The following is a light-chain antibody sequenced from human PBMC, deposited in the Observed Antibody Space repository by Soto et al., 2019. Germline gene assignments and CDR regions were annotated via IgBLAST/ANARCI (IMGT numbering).Light chain of an antibody. J-gene: IGKJ4*01. CDR2: AGT. Sequence: IQLTQSPSSLSASVGDRVTITCRASQDINSYLAWYQQKPGKAPNLLIYAGTSLQSGVTSRFSGSGSGTEFTLTISSLQPEDLATYYCKQLNVYPSTFGGGTKVE. V-gene: IGKV1-9*01. CDR1: QDINSY. CDR3: KQLNVYPST.